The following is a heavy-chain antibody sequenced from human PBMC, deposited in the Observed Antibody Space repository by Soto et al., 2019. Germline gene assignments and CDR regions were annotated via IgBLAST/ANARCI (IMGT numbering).Heavy chain of an antibody. D-gene: IGHD1-26*01. Sequence: PGGSLRLSCAASGFTFKSFAMHWVRQAPGKGLEWVAFISDDGSNQYFADSVKGRFTISRDNSENTVSLQINSLRPGDTAVYYCARDLYSGSYSSYYFHHWGQGTLVTVSS. CDR3: ARDLYSGSYSSYYFHH. V-gene: IGHV3-30*03. CDR2: ISDDGSNQ. J-gene: IGHJ4*02. CDR1: GFTFKSFA.